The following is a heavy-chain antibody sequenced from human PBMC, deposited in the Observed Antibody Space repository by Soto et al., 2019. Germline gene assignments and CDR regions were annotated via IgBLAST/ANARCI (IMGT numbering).Heavy chain of an antibody. Sequence: GVLRLSCTGSGFPFDDFAINWVRQAPGKGLEWVAYISGTSDSIPYADSVKGRFTISRDNAKNSLYLQMNSLRAEDTAVYYCARVGVVTAAGTSDYWGQGTLVTVSS. D-gene: IGHD6-13*01. CDR2: ISGTSDSI. J-gene: IGHJ4*02. CDR3: ARVGVVTAAGTSDY. CDR1: GFPFDDFA. V-gene: IGHV3-48*04.